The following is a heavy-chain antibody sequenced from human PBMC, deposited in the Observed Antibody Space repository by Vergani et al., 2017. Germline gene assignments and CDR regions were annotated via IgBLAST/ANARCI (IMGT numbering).Heavy chain of an antibody. J-gene: IGHJ4*02. CDR2: ISGSGGST. CDR1: GFTFSSYA. V-gene: IGHV3-23*01. Sequence: EVQLLESGGGLVQPGGSLRLSCAASGFTFSSYAMSWVRQAPGKGLEWVSAISGSGGSTYYADSVQGRFTISRDNSKNTLYLQMNSLRAEDTGVYYCANTPMITFGGVIVSFDYWGQGTLVTVSS. CDR3: ANTPMITFGGVIVSFDY. D-gene: IGHD3-16*02.